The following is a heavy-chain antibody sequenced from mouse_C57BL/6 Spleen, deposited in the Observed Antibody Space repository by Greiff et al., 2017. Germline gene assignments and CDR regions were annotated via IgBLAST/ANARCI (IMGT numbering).Heavy chain of an antibody. D-gene: IGHD2-4*01. V-gene: IGHV5-17*01. J-gene: IGHJ4*01. Sequence: DVQLVESGGGLVKPGGSLKLSCAASGFTFSDYGMHWVRQAPEKGLEWVAYISSGSSTIYYADTVKGRFTISRDNAKNTLFLQMTSLRSEDTAMYYCARIYYDYEGAMDYWGQGTSVTVSS. CDR2: ISSGSSTI. CDR3: ARIYYDYEGAMDY. CDR1: GFTFSDYG.